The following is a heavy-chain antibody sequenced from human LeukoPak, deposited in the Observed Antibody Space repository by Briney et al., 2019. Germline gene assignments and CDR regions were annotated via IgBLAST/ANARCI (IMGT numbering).Heavy chain of an antibody. CDR2: ISAYNGNT. CDR3: ASPTSRYYYDSSGYYDY. CDR1: GYTFTSYG. Sequence: GASVKVSCKASGYTFTSYGISWVRQAPGQGLEWMGWISAYNGNTNYAQKLQGRVTITADESTSTAYMELSSLRSEDTAVYYCASPTSRYYYDSSGYYDYWGQGTLATVSS. V-gene: IGHV1-18*01. J-gene: IGHJ4*02. D-gene: IGHD3-22*01.